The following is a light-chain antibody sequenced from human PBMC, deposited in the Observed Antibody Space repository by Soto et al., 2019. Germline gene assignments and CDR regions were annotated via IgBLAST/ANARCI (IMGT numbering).Light chain of an antibody. CDR2: WAS. CDR3: QQYYSTPHT. J-gene: IGKJ2*01. CDR1: RSVLYSSNNKNY. Sequence: DIVMTQSPDSLAVSLGERATINCKSSRSVLYSSNNKNYLAWYQQKPGQPPKLLIYWASTRESGVPDRFSGSGSGTDFTLTISSLQAEDVAVYYCQQYYSTPHTFGQGTKLEIK. V-gene: IGKV4-1*01.